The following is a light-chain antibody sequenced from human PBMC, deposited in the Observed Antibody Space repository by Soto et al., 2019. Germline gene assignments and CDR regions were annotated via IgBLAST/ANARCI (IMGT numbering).Light chain of an antibody. V-gene: IGKV3-11*01. CDR2: DTS. CDR3: QQRSNWPT. J-gene: IGKJ1*01. CDR1: QSLTTN. Sequence: EIVLTQSPATLSLSPGERATLSCRASQSLTTNVAWYQQKPGQAPRLLIYDTSNRATGIPARVSGSGSGTDFTLTISSLEPEDFGFYYCQQRSNWPTFGQGTKVEIK.